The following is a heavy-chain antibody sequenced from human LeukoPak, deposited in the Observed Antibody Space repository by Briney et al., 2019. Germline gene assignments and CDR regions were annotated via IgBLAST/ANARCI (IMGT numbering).Heavy chain of an antibody. CDR1: GYIFTDYY. CDR3: ARDLRLAVSGTSGFDI. CDR2: MNPNSGVT. Sequence: ASVKVSCMASGYIFTDYYMHWVRQAPGQGLEWMGWMNPNSGVTNYAQKFQVRVTMTGDTSISTAYMELSRLTSDDTAVYYCARDLRLAVSGTSGFDIWGQGTVVTVSS. D-gene: IGHD6-19*01. V-gene: IGHV1-2*02. J-gene: IGHJ3*02.